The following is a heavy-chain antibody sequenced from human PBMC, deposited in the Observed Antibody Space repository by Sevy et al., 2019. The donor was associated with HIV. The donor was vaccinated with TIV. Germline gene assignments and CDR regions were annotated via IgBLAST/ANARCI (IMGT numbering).Heavy chain of an antibody. CDR1: GFSISGYT. J-gene: IGHJ4*02. CDR2: ISSGSSFI. D-gene: IGHD2-2*01. V-gene: IGHV3-21*01. Sequence: GGSLRLSCAASGFSISGYTMNWVRQAPGKGLEWVSSISSGSSFIYYADSLKGRFTISRGNARNLPYLQMNSPRVGDTAVYYCARVRLGECSGTNCSPNDYWGQGTLVTVSS. CDR3: ARVRLGECSGTNCSPNDY.